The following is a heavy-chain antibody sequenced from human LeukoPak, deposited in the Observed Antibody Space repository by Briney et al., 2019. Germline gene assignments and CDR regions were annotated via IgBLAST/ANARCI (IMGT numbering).Heavy chain of an antibody. J-gene: IGHJ3*02. CDR3: AHVKARSGSTFDI. D-gene: IGHD3-10*01. V-gene: IGHV3-48*03. CDR1: GFTFSSYE. CDR2: ISSSGSTV. Sequence: GGSLRLSCAASGFTFSSYEMNWVRQAPGKGLEWASYISSSGSTVYYADSVKGRFTVSRDNAKNSLYLQMNSLRDEDTAVYYCAHVKARSGSTFDIWGQGTMVTVSS.